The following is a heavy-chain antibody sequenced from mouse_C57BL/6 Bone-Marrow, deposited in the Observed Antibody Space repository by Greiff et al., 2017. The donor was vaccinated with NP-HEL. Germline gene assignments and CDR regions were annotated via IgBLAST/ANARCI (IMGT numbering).Heavy chain of an antibody. Sequence: VQLKESGPGLVKPSQSLSLTCSVTGYSITSGYYWNWIRQFPGNKLEWMGYISYDGSNNYNPSLKNRISITRDTSKNQFFLKLNSVTTEDTATYYCARTGSTVVATRGYWGQGTLVTVSA. CDR1: GYSITSGYY. V-gene: IGHV3-6*01. CDR2: ISYDGSN. J-gene: IGHJ3*01. D-gene: IGHD1-1*01. CDR3: ARTGSTVVATRGY.